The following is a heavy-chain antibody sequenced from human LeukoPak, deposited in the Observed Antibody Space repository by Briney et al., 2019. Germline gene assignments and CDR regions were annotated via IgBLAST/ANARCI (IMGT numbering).Heavy chain of an antibody. CDR3: ARVRRNSGNKYFDP. CDR1: GGSISSGNYY. D-gene: IGHD5-12*01. CDR2: IYISGGT. J-gene: IGHJ5*02. Sequence: SQTLSLTCTVSGGSISSGNYYWSWIRQPAGMGLEWIGRIYISGGTDYNPSLKSRLTISIDTSKNQFYLRLSSVTAADTAVYYCARVRRNSGNKYFDPWGQGTWVTVSS. V-gene: IGHV4-61*02.